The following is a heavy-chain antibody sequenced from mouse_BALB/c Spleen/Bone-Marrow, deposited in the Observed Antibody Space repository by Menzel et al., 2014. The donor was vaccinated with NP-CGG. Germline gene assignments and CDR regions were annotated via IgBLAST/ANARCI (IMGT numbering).Heavy chain of an antibody. J-gene: IGHJ4*01. CDR3: ARRGYGNYVGYAMDY. CDR2: ISSGGSYT. D-gene: IGHD2-10*02. V-gene: IGHV5-9-1*01. Sequence: EVKLVESGGGLVKPGGSLKLSCAASGFTFSSYAMSWVRQTPEKRLEWVATISSGGSYTYYPDSVKGRFTISGDNAKNTLYLQMSSLRSEDTAMYYCARRGYGNYVGYAMDYWGQGTSATVSS. CDR1: GFTFSSYA.